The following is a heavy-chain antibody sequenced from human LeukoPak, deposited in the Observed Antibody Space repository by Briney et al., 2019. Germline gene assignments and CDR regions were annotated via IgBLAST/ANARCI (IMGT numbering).Heavy chain of an antibody. D-gene: IGHD3-22*01. CDR2: LRGDGDT. CDR3: AKDQAYYYDSSGYRIDY. J-gene: IGHJ4*02. Sequence: GGSLRLSCEASGFTFSSYAMSWVRQAPARGLEWVSSLRGDGDTFYGDSVKGRFTLSRDESRNTLYLQMNSLRAEDTAVYYCAKDQAYYYDSSGYRIDYWGQGTLVTVSP. V-gene: IGHV3-23*01. CDR1: GFTFSSYA.